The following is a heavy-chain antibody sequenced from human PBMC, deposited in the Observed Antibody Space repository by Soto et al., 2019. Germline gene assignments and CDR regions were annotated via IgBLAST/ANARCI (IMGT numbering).Heavy chain of an antibody. J-gene: IGHJ4*02. D-gene: IGHD5-18*01. Sequence: EVQLVQSGAEVKKPGESLRISCKGSGYSFTSYWISWVRQMPGKGLEWMGRIDPSDSYTNYSPSFQGHVTISADKSISTAYLQWSSLKASDTAMYYCARINVDTVMVTVAGDYWGQGTLVTVSS. CDR2: IDPSDSYT. CDR3: ARINVDTVMVTVAGDY. V-gene: IGHV5-10-1*03. CDR1: GYSFTSYW.